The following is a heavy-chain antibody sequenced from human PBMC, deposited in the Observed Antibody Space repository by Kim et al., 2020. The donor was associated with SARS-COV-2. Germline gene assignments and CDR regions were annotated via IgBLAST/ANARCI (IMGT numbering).Heavy chain of an antibody. J-gene: IGHJ4*02. CDR1: GFTFNDAW. CDR3: TTVGLVLWGAPLDY. Sequence: GGSLRLSCAASGFTFNDAWMNWVRQAPGKGLEWVGSIKKKSDGGTTDYAAPVKGRFTISRDDSKNTLYLQMNSLKTEDTAVYYCTTVGLVLWGAPLDYWGQGTLVTVSS. CDR2: IKKKSDGGTT. D-gene: IGHD3-16*01. V-gene: IGHV3-15*01.